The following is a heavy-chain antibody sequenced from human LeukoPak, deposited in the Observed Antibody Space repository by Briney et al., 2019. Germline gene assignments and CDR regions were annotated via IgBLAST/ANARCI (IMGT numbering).Heavy chain of an antibody. J-gene: IGHJ6*02. CDR1: GFTFSSYY. CDR3: ARDWSSSSDSSYDRYYYGMDV. CDR2: INPSGGST. D-gene: IGHD6-6*01. Sequence: PGGSLRLSCAASGFTFSSYYMHWVRQAPGQGLEWMGIINPSGGSTSYAQKFQGRVTMTRDTSTSTVYMELSSLRSEDTAVYYCARDWSSSSDSSYDRYYYGMDVWGQGTTVTVSS. V-gene: IGHV1-46*01.